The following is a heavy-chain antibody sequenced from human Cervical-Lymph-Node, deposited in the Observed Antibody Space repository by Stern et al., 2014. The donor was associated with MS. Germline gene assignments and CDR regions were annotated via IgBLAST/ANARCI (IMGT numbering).Heavy chain of an antibody. J-gene: IGHJ5*02. CDR3: ARHQGGIAAS. V-gene: IGHV1-69*01. CDR1: GETFSNLD. CDR2: IARLFETA. Sequence: VQLVQSGAEVKKPGSSVKVSCKAFGETFSNLDINWVRQAPGQGPEWLGGIARLFETANYVEKFQGRVAFSADESTSTTYRVLSSLRSEDTAVYYCARHQGGIAASWGQGTLVTVSS. D-gene: IGHD6-13*01.